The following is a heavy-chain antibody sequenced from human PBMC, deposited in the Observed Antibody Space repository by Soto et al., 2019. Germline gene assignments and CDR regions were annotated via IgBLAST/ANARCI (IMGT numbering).Heavy chain of an antibody. J-gene: IGHJ4*02. CDR2: IYWDDDE. CDR3: AHRPRGFSYYFDY. V-gene: IGHV2-5*02. D-gene: IGHD3-10*01. CDR1: GFSLTNKGVA. Sequence: QITLKESGPTLAKPTQTLKLTCTFSGFSLTNKGVAVVWIRQPPGKALEWLALIYWDDDEGYSPSLKSRLTITKDTSKNQVVLRMTNMDPVDTATYYCAHRPRGFSYYFDYWGQGTLVTVSS.